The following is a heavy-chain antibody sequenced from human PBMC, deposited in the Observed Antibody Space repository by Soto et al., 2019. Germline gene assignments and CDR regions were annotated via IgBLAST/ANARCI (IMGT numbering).Heavy chain of an antibody. CDR1: GYTFTSYD. D-gene: IGHD5-12*01. CDR2: IIPIFGTA. V-gene: IGHV1-69*13. CDR3: ARGPQEMATIDYFDY. Sequence: SVKVSCKASGYTFTSYDINWVRQATGQGLEWMGGIIPIFGTANYAQKFQGRVTITADESTSTAYMELSSLRSEDTAVYYCARGPQEMATIDYFDYWGQGTLVTVSS. J-gene: IGHJ4*02.